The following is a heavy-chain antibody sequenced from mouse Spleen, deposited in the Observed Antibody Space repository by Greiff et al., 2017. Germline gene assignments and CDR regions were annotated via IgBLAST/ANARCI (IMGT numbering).Heavy chain of an antibody. J-gene: IGHJ4*01. D-gene: IGHD2-4*01. CDR1: GFTFSDYG. CDR2: ISSGSSTI. CDR3: APYDYDGYYYAMDY. V-gene: IGHV5-17*01. Sequence: EVHLVESGGGLVKPGGSLKLSCAASGFTFSDYGMHWVRQAPEKGLEWVAYISSGSSTIYYADTVKGRFTISRDNAKNTLFLQMTSLRSEDTAMYYCAPYDYDGYYYAMDYWGQGTSVTVSS.